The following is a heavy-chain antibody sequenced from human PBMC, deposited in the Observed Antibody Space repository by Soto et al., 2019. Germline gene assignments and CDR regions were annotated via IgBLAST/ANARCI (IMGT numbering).Heavy chain of an antibody. V-gene: IGHV3-23*01. J-gene: IGHJ3*02. CDR1: GFTFSSYA. CDR3: AKEPVRTPQNWGNDAFDI. Sequence: GGSLRLSCAASGFTFSSYAMSWVRQAPGKGLEWVSAISGSGGSTYYADSVKGRFTISRDNSKNTLYLQMNSLRAEDTAVYYCAKEPVRTPQNWGNDAFDIWGQGTMVTVSS. CDR2: ISGSGGST. D-gene: IGHD7-27*01.